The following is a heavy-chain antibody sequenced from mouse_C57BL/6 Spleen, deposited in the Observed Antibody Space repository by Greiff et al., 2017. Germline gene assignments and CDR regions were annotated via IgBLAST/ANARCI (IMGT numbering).Heavy chain of an antibody. CDR2: IHPNSGST. CDR1: GYTFTSYW. J-gene: IGHJ2*01. CDR3: ERDGSRYAYFDY. Sequence: VQLQQPGAELVKPGASVKLSCKASGYTFTSYWMHWVKQRPGQGLEWIGIIHPNSGSTNYNEKFKSKATLTVDKSSSTAYMQLSSLTSEDSAVYYCERDGSRYAYFDYWGQGTPLTVSA. V-gene: IGHV1-64*01. D-gene: IGHD1-1*01.